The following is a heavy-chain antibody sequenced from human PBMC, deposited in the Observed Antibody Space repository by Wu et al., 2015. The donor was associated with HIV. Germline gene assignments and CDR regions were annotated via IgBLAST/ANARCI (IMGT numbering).Heavy chain of an antibody. CDR2: ISAYNGNT. CDR1: GYTFTSYG. J-gene: IGHJ6*02. D-gene: IGHD6-19*01. CDR3: VKEKSKQWPMNKLPLLNGMDV. V-gene: IGHV1-18*01. Sequence: QVQLVQSGAEVKKPGASVKVSCKASGYTFTSYGISWVRQAPGQGLEWMGWISAYNGNTNYAQRLQGRVAMTTDNIQRAQPLHGGAERSLKDLTDTAPVYYCVKEKSKQWPMNKLPLLNGMDVWGQGTTVTV.